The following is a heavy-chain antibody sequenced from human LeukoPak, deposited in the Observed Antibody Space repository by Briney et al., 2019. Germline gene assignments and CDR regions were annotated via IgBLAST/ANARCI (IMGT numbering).Heavy chain of an antibody. D-gene: IGHD7-27*01. CDR3: ARDPPGAHFDY. Sequence: PGGSLRLSCAASGFTFSSYWMHWVRQAPGKGLEWVAYISTGSTNIFYADSFKGRFTISRDNAQNSLYLQMNSLRAEDTAVYYCARDPPGAHFDYWGQGTLVTVSS. CDR1: GFTFSSYW. J-gene: IGHJ4*02. CDR2: ISTGSTNI. V-gene: IGHV3-21*01.